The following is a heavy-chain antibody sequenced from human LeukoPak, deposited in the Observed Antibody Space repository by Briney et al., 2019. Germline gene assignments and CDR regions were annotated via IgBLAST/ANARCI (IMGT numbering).Heavy chain of an antibody. Sequence: PGGSLRLSCAASGFTFSSYNINWVRQAPGKGLEWVSYIRRSSDAILYADSVKGRFTISRDNAKSSLYLQMNSLRAEDTAVYYCARTIAARQGDFDYWGQGTLVTVSS. D-gene: IGHD6-6*01. CDR2: IRRSSDAI. J-gene: IGHJ4*02. CDR1: GFTFSSYN. V-gene: IGHV3-48*01. CDR3: ARTIAARQGDFDY.